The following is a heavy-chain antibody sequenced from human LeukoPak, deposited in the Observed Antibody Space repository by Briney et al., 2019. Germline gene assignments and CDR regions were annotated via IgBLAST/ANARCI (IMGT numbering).Heavy chain of an antibody. Sequence: QPGGSLRLSCAASGFTFINYAMTWVRQAPGKGLEWVSTISGSGDSTYYANSVKGRFTISRDNSKNTLHLQMSSLRAEDSAVYYCAKDRRNDYAQGLDYWGQGTLVTVSS. CDR2: ISGSGDST. D-gene: IGHD4-17*01. CDR3: AKDRRNDYAQGLDY. V-gene: IGHV3-23*01. J-gene: IGHJ4*02. CDR1: GFTFINYA.